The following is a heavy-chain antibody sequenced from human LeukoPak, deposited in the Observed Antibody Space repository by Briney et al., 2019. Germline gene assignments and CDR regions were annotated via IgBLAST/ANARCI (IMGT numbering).Heavy chain of an antibody. J-gene: IGHJ4*02. V-gene: IGHV3-23*01. D-gene: IGHD2-21*02. CDR1: GFPYSSYA. CDR2: ICGSGGST. Sequence: GASLRLPCAPSGFPYSSYAMSWVPQAPGKGVEWVSAICGSGGSTYYADSVKGRFTIPRDNSKNTLYLQMNSLRAEDTAVYYCAKPTACFDYWGQGTLVTVSS. CDR3: AKPTACFDY.